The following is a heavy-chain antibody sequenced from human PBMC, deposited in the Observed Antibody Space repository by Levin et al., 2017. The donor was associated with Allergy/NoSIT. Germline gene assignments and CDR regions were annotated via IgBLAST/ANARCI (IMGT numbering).Heavy chain of an antibody. Sequence: PGGSLRLSCEASGFTFSDYFMSWIRQAPGKGLEWVAHISSSSSYTNYGDAVKGRFTISRDNAKNSLYLQMNSLRAEDTAVYYCARHSNDWTGLGYWGQGTLVTVSS. CDR1: GFTFSDYF. D-gene: IGHD1-1*01. V-gene: IGHV3-11*03. CDR3: ARHSNDWTGLGY. J-gene: IGHJ4*02. CDR2: ISSSSSYT.